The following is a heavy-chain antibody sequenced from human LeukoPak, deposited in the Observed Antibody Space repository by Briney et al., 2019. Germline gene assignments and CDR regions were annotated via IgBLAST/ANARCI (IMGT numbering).Heavy chain of an antibody. D-gene: IGHD1-14*01. V-gene: IGHV1-69*04. CDR2: IIPILGIA. CDR3: ARAPDHGWFDP. CDR1: GGTFSSYA. Sequence: GSSVKVSCKASGGTFSSYAISWVRQAPGQGLEWMGRIIPILGIANYAQKFQGRVTITADKSTSTAYMELSSLRSEDTAVYYCARAPDHGWFDPWGQGTLVTVSS. J-gene: IGHJ5*02.